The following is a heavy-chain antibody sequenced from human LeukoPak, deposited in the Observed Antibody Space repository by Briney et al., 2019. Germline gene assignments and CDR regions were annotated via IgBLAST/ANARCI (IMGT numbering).Heavy chain of an antibody. V-gene: IGHV7-4-1*02. J-gene: IGHJ2*01. D-gene: IGHD6-13*01. CDR2: INTNTGNP. CDR3: ARDPWGAAADWYFDL. CDR1: GYTFTSYA. Sequence: ASVKVSCKASGYTFTSYAMNWVRQAPGQGLEWMGWINTNTGNPTYAQGFTGRFVFSLDTSVSTAYLQISSLKAEDTAVYYCARDPWGAAADWYFDLWGRGTLVTVSS.